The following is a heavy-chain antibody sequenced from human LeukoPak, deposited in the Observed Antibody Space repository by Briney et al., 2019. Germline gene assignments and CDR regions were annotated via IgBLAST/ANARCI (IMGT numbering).Heavy chain of an antibody. J-gene: IGHJ6*03. D-gene: IGHD6-13*01. Sequence: GGSLRLSCTASEFTFSTYWMSWVRQAPGKGLEWVATIRQDGSEKHHVDPVRGRFTISRDNAKNSLYLQMINLRAEDTAVYYCVRGCGRSSCPYYLDVWGKGTTVTVSS. V-gene: IGHV3-7*01. CDR2: IRQDGSEK. CDR1: EFTFSTYW. CDR3: VRGCGRSSCPYYLDV.